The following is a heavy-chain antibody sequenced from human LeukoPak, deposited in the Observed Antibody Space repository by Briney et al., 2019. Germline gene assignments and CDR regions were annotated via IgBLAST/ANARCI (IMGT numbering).Heavy chain of an antibody. J-gene: IGHJ4*02. CDR2: INQAGSEK. CDR1: GFTFSSYW. D-gene: IGHD3-10*01. V-gene: IGHV3-7*01. Sequence: GGSLRLPCVASGFTFSSYWMSWVRQAPGKGPEWVASINQAGSEKYDVDSAKGRFHISRDNAKNSLYLQMNSLWAEDTAVYYCARCAGLWFGEFVDYWGQGTLVTVSS. CDR3: ARCAGLWFGEFVDY.